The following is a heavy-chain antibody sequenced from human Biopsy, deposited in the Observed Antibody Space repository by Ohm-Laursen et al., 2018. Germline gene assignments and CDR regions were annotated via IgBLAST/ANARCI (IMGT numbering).Heavy chain of an antibody. Sequence: SVKVSCKASGYTFTSYEINWVRQATGQGLEWMGWMNPDSGNTGYAQNFQGRVTMTRNTSISTAYMELGSLKSEDTAVYFCARADPPLFYYGSGSSNWFDPWGQGTLVTVSS. V-gene: IGHV1-8*01. D-gene: IGHD3-10*01. CDR1: GYTFTSYE. CDR3: ARADPPLFYYGSGSSNWFDP. CDR2: MNPDSGNT. J-gene: IGHJ5*02.